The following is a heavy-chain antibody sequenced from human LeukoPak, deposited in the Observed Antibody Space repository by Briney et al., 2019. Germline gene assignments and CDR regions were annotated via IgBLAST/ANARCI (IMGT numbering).Heavy chain of an antibody. J-gene: IGHJ4*02. CDR2: ISYHARDQ. D-gene: IGHD2-8*01. V-gene: IGHV3-30*04. CDR1: GFTFSDHA. CDR3: AAQPCINGICYLDY. Sequence: GGSLRLSCTVSGFTFSDHAMHWVRQAPGKGLEWVTVISYHARDQFYADSVKGRFTVSRDNSRNILYLQMNSLRAEDLAVYYCAAQPCINGICYLDYWGQGALVTVSS.